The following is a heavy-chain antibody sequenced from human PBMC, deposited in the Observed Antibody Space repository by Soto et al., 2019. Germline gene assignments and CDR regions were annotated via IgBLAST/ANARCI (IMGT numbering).Heavy chain of an antibody. Sequence: ASVKVSCKASGGTFSSYAISWVRQAPGQGLGWMGRINPNSGGTNYAQKFQGRVTMTRDMSTSTAYMELSSLRSEDTAVYYCAASTDSEYNPDYWGQGTLVTVSS. V-gene: IGHV1-2*06. CDR1: GGTFSSYA. D-gene: IGHD6-6*01. J-gene: IGHJ4*02. CDR2: INPNSGGT. CDR3: AASTDSEYNPDY.